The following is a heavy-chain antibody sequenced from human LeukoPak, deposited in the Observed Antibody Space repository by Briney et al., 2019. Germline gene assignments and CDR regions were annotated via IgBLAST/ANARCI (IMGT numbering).Heavy chain of an antibody. J-gene: IGHJ4*02. CDR2: INPNSGGT. V-gene: IGHV1-2*02. CDR3: ARGVVVITGFDY. D-gene: IGHD3-22*01. CDR1: GYTFTSYA. Sequence: ASVKVSCKASGYTFTSYAMNWVRQAPGQGLEWMGWINPNSGGTNYAQKFQGRVTMTRDTSISTAYMELSRLRSDDTAVYYCARGVVVITGFDYWGQGTLVTVSS.